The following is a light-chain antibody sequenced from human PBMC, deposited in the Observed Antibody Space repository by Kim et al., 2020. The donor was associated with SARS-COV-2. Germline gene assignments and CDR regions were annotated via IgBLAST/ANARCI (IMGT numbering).Light chain of an antibody. Sequence: ALEKTVRITCQDSRRRRYYASYYQKTPGQAPVLVMYGNNHRPAGIPDRFSGCTSGNTASLTITGAQAEDEADYYSTPRDSSSNLVVFGGGTQLTVL. J-gene: IGLJ2*01. CDR2: GNN. CDR3: TPRDSSSNLVV. V-gene: IGLV3-19*01. CDR1: RRRRYY.